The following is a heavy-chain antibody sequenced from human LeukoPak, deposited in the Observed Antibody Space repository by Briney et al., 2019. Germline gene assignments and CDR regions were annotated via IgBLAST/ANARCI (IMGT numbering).Heavy chain of an antibody. CDR1: GGSISSGGYY. D-gene: IGHD3-10*01. CDR2: IYYSGST. Sequence: PSQTLSLTCTVSGGSISSGGYYWSWIRQHPGKGLEWIGYIYYSGSTYYNPSLKSRVTISVDTSKNQFSLKLSSVTAADTAVYYCARDLASVYYGSGSYYNVDNWFDPWGQGTLVTVSS. J-gene: IGHJ5*02. CDR3: ARDLASVYYGSGSYYNVDNWFDP. V-gene: IGHV4-31*03.